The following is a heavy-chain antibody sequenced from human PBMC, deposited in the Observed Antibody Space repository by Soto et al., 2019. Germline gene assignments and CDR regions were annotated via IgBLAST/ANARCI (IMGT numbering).Heavy chain of an antibody. CDR3: ARQGRLGGGAFDI. CDR2: IKQDGSET. V-gene: IGHV3-7*03. Sequence: GGSLRLSCAASGFTFSSYWMSWVRQAPGKGLEWVANIKQDGSETYYVDSVKGGFTISRDNAKNALYLQMNSLRAEDTAVYYCARQGRLGGGAFDIWGQGTMVTVSS. D-gene: IGHD3-16*01. J-gene: IGHJ3*02. CDR1: GFTFSSYW.